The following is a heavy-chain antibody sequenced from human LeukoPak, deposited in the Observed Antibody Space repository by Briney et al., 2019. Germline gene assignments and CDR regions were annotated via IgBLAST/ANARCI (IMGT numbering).Heavy chain of an antibody. V-gene: IGHV4-31*03. CDR1: GGSINTAGYY. J-gene: IGHJ4*02. CDR2: INHSGST. Sequence: PSQTLSLTCTVSGGSINTAGYYWTWIRQHPGKGLEWIGEINHSGSTNYNPSLKSRVTISVDTSKNQFSLKLSSVTAADTAVYYCARGSRIAARPIGTRYWGQGTLVTVSS. D-gene: IGHD6-6*01. CDR3: ARGSRIAARPIGTRY.